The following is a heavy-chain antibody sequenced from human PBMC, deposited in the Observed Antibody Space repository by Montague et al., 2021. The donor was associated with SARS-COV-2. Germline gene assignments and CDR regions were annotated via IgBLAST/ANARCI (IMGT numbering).Heavy chain of an antibody. CDR3: ARLLNILPGYAYFDF. J-gene: IGHJ4*02. D-gene: IGHD3-9*01. CDR2: VYYSGST. CDR1: GDSISTYY. Sequence: SETLSLTCSVSGDSISTYYWTWIRRPPGKGLEWLGYVYYSGSTNYNPSLKSRVTISVDTSKNQFSLRLSSVTAADTAVYYCARLLNILPGYAYFDFWGQGTPVIVSS. V-gene: IGHV4-59*08.